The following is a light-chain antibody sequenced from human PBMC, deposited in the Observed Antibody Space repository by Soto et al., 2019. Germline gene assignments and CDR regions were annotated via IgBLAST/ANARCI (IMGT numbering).Light chain of an antibody. CDR3: QQYNSYPWT. V-gene: IGKV1-5*01. Sequence: DIQMTQSPSTLSASVGDRVTITCRASQSISSWLAWYQQKPGKAPKLLIYDASSLESGVPSRFRGSRSGTEITLTNSSLQPDDFATYYCQQYNSYPWTFCQGTKVEIK. CDR2: DAS. CDR1: QSISSW. J-gene: IGKJ1*01.